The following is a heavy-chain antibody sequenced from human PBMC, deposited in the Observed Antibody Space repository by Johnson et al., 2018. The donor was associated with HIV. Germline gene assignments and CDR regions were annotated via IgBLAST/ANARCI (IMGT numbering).Heavy chain of an antibody. D-gene: IGHD5-18*01. Sequence: QMQLVESGGGVVQPGRSLRLSCAASGFTFSSYAMHWVRQAPGKGLEWVAVISYDGSYKYYADSVKGRFTISRDKNMLYLQMNSLRAEDTAVYYCAKPLGGRDTAMVAIGFDIWGQGTMLTVSS. CDR3: AKPLGGRDTAMVAIGFDI. CDR1: GFTFSSYA. CDR2: ISYDGSYK. V-gene: IGHV3-30*18. J-gene: IGHJ3*02.